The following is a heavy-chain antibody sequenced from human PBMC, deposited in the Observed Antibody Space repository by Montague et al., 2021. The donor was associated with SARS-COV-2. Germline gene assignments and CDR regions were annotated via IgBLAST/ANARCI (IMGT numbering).Heavy chain of an antibody. D-gene: IGHD2-8*01. J-gene: IGHJ5*02. CDR3: ARDDRYCTNGVCYTGNWFDP. CDR2: TYYRSKWYN. Sequence: CPISGDSVSSNRAAWNWIRQSPSRGLEWLGRTYYRSKWYNDNAVSVKSRITINPDTSKNQFSLQLNSVTPEDTAVYYCARDDRYCTNGVCYTGNWFDPWGRGTLVTVSS. V-gene: IGHV6-1*01. CDR1: GDSVSSNRAA.